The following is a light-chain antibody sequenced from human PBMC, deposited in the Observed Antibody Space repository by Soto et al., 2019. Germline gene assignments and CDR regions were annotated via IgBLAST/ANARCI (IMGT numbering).Light chain of an antibody. CDR3: QKYNSARWT. Sequence: IQMTQSPSSLSASVGDRVTITCRSSQVISNSLALYQQKPGKVPNPPIYAPSTLQSGAPSRLSGSGYGKDFTPNITSLQHEDVPTYYCQKYNSARWTFGQGTKVDIK. J-gene: IGKJ1*01. V-gene: IGKV1-27*01. CDR1: QVISNS. CDR2: APS.